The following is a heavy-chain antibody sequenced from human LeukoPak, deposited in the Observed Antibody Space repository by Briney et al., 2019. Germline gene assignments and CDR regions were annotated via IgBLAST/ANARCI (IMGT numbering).Heavy chain of an antibody. V-gene: IGHV3-7*01. D-gene: IGHD3-22*01. CDR1: GFTFSSYW. CDR2: IQQDGSGK. CDR3: ARDSYYYDSSRYYMDV. Sequence: PGGSLRLSCAPSGFTFSSYWMTWVRQAPGEGLEWVANIQQDGSGKHYVDSVKGRFTISRDNAKDSLYLQMNGLRAEDTAVYYCARDSYYYDSSRYYMDVWGKGTTVTISS. J-gene: IGHJ6*03.